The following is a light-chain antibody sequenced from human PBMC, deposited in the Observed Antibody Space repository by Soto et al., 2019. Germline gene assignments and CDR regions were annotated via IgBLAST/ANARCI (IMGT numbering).Light chain of an antibody. CDR1: SKDVGGYNL. CDR2: EVN. CDR3: CSHVGGSSPQWV. V-gene: IGLV2-23*02. Sequence: QSALTQPASVSGSPGQSITISCTGTSKDVGGYNLLSWFQQHPGKAPKLMISEVNKRPSGVSNRFSGSKSANTASLTISGLQAEDEADYYCCSHVGGSSPQWVFGGGTKLTVL. J-gene: IGLJ3*02.